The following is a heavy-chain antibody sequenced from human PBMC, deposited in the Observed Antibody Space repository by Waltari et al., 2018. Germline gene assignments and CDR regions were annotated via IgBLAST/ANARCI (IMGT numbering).Heavy chain of an antibody. V-gene: IGHV3-7*01. D-gene: IGHD2-2*01. CDR2: IKQDGREK. J-gene: IGHJ6*04. Sequence: EVQLVESGGGLVQPGGSLRLSCAASEFTFSSYWMSWVRQAPGKGLEWVANIKQDGREKYYVDSVKGRFTISRDNAKNSLYLQMNSLRADDTAVYYCARQYCSSTSCYWNHYYHMDVWGKGTTVTVSS. CDR3: ARQYCSSTSCYWNHYYHMDV. CDR1: EFTFSSYW.